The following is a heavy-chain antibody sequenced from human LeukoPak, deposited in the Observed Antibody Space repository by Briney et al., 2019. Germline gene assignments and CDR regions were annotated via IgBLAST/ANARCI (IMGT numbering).Heavy chain of an antibody. V-gene: IGHV3-23*01. Sequence: GGSLRLSCAASGFTFSSHAMTWVRQAPGKGLEWVSGISGSGGNTYYTDSVRGRLSISRDNSKNTLYLQVNSLRAEDTAVYYCAKGRTEGGTLALDYWGQGTLVTVSS. D-gene: IGHD6-19*01. J-gene: IGHJ4*02. CDR2: ISGSGGNT. CDR3: AKGRTEGGTLALDY. CDR1: GFTFSSHA.